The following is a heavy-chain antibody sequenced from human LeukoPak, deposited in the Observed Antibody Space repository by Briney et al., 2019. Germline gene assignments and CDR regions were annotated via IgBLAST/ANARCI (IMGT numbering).Heavy chain of an antibody. CDR1: GGTFSSYA. V-gene: IGHV1-69*05. J-gene: IGHJ6*02. CDR2: IIPIFGTA. CDR3: ARDPLVVVAATYYYYYGMDV. Sequence: SVKVSCKASGGTFSSYAISWVRQAPGQGLEWMGGIIPIFGTANYAQKFQGRVTMTRDTSTSTVYMELSSLRSDDTAVYYCARDPLVVVAATYYYYYGMDVWGQGTTVTVSS. D-gene: IGHD2-15*01.